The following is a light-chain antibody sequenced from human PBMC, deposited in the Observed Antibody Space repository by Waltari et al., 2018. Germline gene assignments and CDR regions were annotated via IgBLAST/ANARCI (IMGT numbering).Light chain of an antibody. V-gene: IGLV8-61*01. Sequence: QTVVTQEPSFSVSPGGTITLTCGLSSGSVSTSYYPSWYQQTPGQAPRTLIYSTNTRSSGVPDRFSGSILGNKAALTITGAQVDDESDYYCVLYMGSGLWVFGGGTKLTVL. CDR2: STN. J-gene: IGLJ3*02. CDR3: VLYMGSGLWV. CDR1: SGSVSTSYY.